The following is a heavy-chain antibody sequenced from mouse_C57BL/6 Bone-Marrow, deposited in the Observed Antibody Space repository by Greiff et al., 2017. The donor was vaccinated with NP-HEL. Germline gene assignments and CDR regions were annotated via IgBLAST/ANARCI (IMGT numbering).Heavy chain of an antibody. CDR2: ISDGGSYT. J-gene: IGHJ3*01. V-gene: IGHV5-4*03. CDR1: GFTFSSYA. Sequence: DVMLVESGGGLVKPGGSLKLSCAASGFTFSSYAMSWVRQTPEKRLEWVATISDGGSYTYYPDNVKGRFTISRENAKNNLYLQMSHLKSEDTAMYYCARDGYGYDEFAYWGQGTLVTVSA. D-gene: IGHD2-2*01. CDR3: ARDGYGYDEFAY.